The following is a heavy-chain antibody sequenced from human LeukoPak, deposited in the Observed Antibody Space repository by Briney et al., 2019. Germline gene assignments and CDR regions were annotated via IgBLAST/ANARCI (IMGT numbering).Heavy chain of an antibody. Sequence: SVKVSCKASGYTFTSYGISWVRQAPGQGLEWMGWISAYNGNTNYAQKFQGRVTMTRDTSISTAYMELSRLRSDDTAMYYCARGLDNVVVPAAHIWGQGTMVTVSS. D-gene: IGHD2-2*01. CDR2: ISAYNGNT. CDR3: ARGLDNVVVPAAHI. V-gene: IGHV1-18*01. CDR1: GYTFTSYG. J-gene: IGHJ3*02.